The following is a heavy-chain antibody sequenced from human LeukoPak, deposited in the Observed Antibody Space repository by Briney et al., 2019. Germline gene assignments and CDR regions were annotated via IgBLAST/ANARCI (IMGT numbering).Heavy chain of an antibody. CDR3: ARRRIADAFDI. V-gene: IGHV4-38-2*02. CDR2: IYHSGRI. Sequence: PSETLSLTCTVSGYSISSGYYWGWIRQPPGKGLEWIGSIYHSGRINYNPSLQSRVTISVDTSKNQFSLKLSSVTAADTAVYYCARRRIADAFDIWGQGTMVTVSS. J-gene: IGHJ3*02. D-gene: IGHD2-21*01. CDR1: GYSISSGYY.